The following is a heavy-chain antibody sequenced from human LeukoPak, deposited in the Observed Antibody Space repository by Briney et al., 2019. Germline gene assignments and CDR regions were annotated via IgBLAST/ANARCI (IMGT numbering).Heavy chain of an antibody. J-gene: IGHJ4*02. CDR2: IYTSGST. CDR3: ARRRQFGTFDY. D-gene: IGHD3-16*01. CDR1: GGSISSGGYY. Sequence: PSETLSLTCTVSGGSISSGGYYWSWIRQHPGKGLEWIGRIYTSGSTNYNPSLKSRVTISVDTSKNQFSLKLSSVTAADTAVYYCARRRQFGTFDYWGQGTLVAVSS. V-gene: IGHV4-61*02.